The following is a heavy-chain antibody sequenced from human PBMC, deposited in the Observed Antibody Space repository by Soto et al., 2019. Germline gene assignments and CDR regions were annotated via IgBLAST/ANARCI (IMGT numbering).Heavy chain of an antibody. Sequence: ASVKVSCKASGYTFTSYAIHWVRQAPGQRLEWMGWINAGNGNTKYSQKFQGRVTNTRDTSASTAYMVLSSLRYEDTAVYYCAIAPGSGGMDVWGQGTTVTVSS. CDR3: AIAPGSGGMDV. V-gene: IGHV1-3*01. CDR1: GYTFTSYA. J-gene: IGHJ6*02. CDR2: INAGNGNT. D-gene: IGHD3-10*01.